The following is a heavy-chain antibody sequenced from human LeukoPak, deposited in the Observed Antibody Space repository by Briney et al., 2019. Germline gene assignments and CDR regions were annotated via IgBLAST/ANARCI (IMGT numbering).Heavy chain of an antibody. CDR2: INPNSGGT. Sequence: ASVKVSCKASGYTFTSYYMHWVRQAPGQGLEWMGWINPNSGGTNYAQKFQGRVTMTRDTSISTAYMELSRLRSDDTAVYYCARAPPFIAAGNWFDPRGQGTLVTVSS. CDR1: GYTFTSYY. V-gene: IGHV1-2*02. CDR3: ARAPPFIAAGNWFDP. J-gene: IGHJ5*02. D-gene: IGHD6-13*01.